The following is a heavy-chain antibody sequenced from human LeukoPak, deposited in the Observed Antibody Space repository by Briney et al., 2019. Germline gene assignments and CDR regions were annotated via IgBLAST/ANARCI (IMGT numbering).Heavy chain of an antibody. Sequence: PGGSLRLSCAASGFTFSGYWMSWVRQAPGKGLEWVANIKQDGSEKYYVDSVKGRFTISRDNAKNSLYLQMNSLRAEDTAVYYCAREMVRGVIYYFDYWGQGTLVTVSS. CDR1: GFTFSGYW. CDR3: AREMVRGVIYYFDY. D-gene: IGHD3-10*01. J-gene: IGHJ4*02. V-gene: IGHV3-7*01. CDR2: IKQDGSEK.